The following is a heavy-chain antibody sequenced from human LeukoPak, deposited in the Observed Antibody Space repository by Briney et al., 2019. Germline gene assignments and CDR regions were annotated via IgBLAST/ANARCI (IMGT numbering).Heavy chain of an antibody. CDR2: TYYRSKWYN. CDR1: GDSVSSSITT. J-gene: IGHJ4*02. CDR3: VGNGATTYYFDY. D-gene: IGHD1-14*01. V-gene: IGHV6-1*01. Sequence: SQTLSLTCAISGDSVSSSITTWNWIRQSPSRGLEWLGRTYYRSKWYNDYAVSVKSRITIHADTSKNQFSLQLNSVTPEDTAVYYCVGNGATTYYFDYWGQGTLVTVSS.